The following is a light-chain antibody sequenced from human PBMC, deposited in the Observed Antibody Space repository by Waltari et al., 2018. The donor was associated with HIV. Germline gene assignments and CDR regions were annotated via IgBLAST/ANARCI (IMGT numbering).Light chain of an antibody. CDR1: TSTIGADDD. CDR3: HSYDSGLGAL. V-gene: IGLV1-40*01. CDR2: GNN. J-gene: IGLJ3*02. Sequence: QSVLTHPPCVPRATRQQVTPPCTGSTSTIGADDDVHRSQQTPGRAPKVPIYGNNKRPSGIPDRFSGSKSGTSASLAITGLQSDDEADYYCHSYDSGLGALFGGGTKVTVL.